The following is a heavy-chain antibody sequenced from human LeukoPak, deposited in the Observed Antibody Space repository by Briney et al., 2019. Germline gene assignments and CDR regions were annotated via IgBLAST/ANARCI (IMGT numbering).Heavy chain of an antibody. CDR2: INHSGST. CDR3: ARRHYYGSGSYDY. V-gene: IGHV4-34*01. CDR1: GGSFSGYY. D-gene: IGHD3-10*01. Sequence: SETLSLTCAVYGGSFSGYYWSWIRQPPGKGLEWIGEINHSGSTNYNPSLKSRVTISVDTSKNQFSLKLSSVTAAVTAVYYCARRHYYGSGSYDYWGQGTLVTVSS. J-gene: IGHJ4*02.